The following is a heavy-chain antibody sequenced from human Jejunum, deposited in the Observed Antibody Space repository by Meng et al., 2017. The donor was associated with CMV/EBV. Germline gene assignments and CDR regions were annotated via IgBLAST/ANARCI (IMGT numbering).Heavy chain of an antibody. CDR3: ARARPYLNWFDP. Sequence: ASGYTFTGYYMHWVRRAPGQGLEWMGWINPNSGGTNYALKFQGRVTMTRDTSISTAYVELNRLRSDDTAIYYCARARPYLNWFDPWGQGTLVTVSS. D-gene: IGHD2-8*01. CDR1: GYTFTGYY. J-gene: IGHJ5*02. V-gene: IGHV1-2*02. CDR2: INPNSGGT.